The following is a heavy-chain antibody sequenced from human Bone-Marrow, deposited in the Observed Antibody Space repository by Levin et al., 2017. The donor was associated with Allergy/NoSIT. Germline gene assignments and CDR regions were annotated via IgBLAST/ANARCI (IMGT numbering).Heavy chain of an antibody. V-gene: IGHV1-69*13. CDR1: GGTFNTNV. J-gene: IGHJ6*03. CDR2: IIPILGTT. CDR3: ARGVYYYYYMDV. Sequence: PAASVKVSCKTSGGTFNTNVFSWVRQAPGHGLEWMGGIIPILGTTYHAQKFQGRATITADDSTSTFYMELTSLRSEDPAVYYCARGVYYYYYMDVWGKGTTVTVSS.